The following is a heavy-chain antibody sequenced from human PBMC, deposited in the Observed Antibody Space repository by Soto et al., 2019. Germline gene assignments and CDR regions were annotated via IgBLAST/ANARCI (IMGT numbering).Heavy chain of an antibody. D-gene: IGHD4-4*01. J-gene: IGHJ4*02. V-gene: IGHV3-72*01. CDR3: ARVARQYYFDN. Sequence: EVQLVESGGGLVQPGGSLRLSCAASGFTFSDHYMDWVRQAPGKGLEWVGRTRNRGNSYTTEYAASVKGRFTVSRDDSNNSLYLQINSLKTEDTALYYSARVARQYYFDNWGQGTLVTVSP. CDR1: GFTFSDHY. CDR2: TRNRGNSYTT.